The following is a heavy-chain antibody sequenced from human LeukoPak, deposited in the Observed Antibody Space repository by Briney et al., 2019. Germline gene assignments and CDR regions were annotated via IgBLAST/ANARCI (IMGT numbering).Heavy chain of an antibody. CDR3: AKEFGLSRYGLDV. CDR2: ISGGGGAK. CDR1: GFGFSNYA. Sequence: GGSLRLSCAASGFGFSNYAMSWVRQAPGKGLEWVSGISGGGGAKYYADPVKGRFTISSDNFKNMLFLQMNSLRAEDTAVYYCAKEFGLSRYGLDVWGQGTTVTVSS. J-gene: IGHJ6*02. D-gene: IGHD3-16*01. V-gene: IGHV3-23*01.